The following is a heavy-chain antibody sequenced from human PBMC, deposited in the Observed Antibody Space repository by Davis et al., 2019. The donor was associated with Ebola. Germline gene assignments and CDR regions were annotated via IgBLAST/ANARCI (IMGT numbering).Heavy chain of an antibody. CDR3: AKEGNMYSDFWNGYFDY. V-gene: IGHV3-30*18. CDR1: GFTFSNYA. Sequence: GESLKISCAASGFTFSNYAMYWVRQAPGKGLEWVVLISYDGTNIYYADSVKGRFNISRDNSKNTLYLQMNSLRAEDTAVYYCAKEGNMYSDFWNGYFDYWGQGTLVTVSS. CDR2: ISYDGTNI. J-gene: IGHJ4*02. D-gene: IGHD3-3*01.